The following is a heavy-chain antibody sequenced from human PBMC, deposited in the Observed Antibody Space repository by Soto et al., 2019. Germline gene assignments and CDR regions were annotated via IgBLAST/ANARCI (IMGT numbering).Heavy chain of an antibody. CDR1: GGSFRREA. D-gene: IGHD3-3*01. CDR2: ILPSFGTA. Sequence: QVQLVQSGAEVKKPGSWVKVDCKASGGSFRREAINGVRQSPGQGPEGMGAILPSFGTADYAQKFQGRVKITADVSTTTASMELSSLTFADTAVYYCARGHEFFGNSDAFDGWGQGTMVIVSS. CDR3: ARGHEFFGNSDAFDG. V-gene: IGHV1-69*12. J-gene: IGHJ3*01.